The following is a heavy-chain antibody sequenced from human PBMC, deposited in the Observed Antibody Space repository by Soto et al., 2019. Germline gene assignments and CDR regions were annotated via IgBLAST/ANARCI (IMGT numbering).Heavy chain of an antibody. CDR2: TSNDGSNT. CDR3: ARGNLDV. CDR1: AFTLSKFV. V-gene: IGHV3-30-3*01. D-gene: IGHD1-7*01. Sequence: QVQVVESGGGVVQPGKSLRLSCAASAFTLSKFVMHWVRQAPGRGLEWVAVTSNDGSNTFYADSVKGRFTISRDNSKNTVYLQMNSLRTEDTAVYYCARGNLDVWGQGTKVTVSS. J-gene: IGHJ6*02.